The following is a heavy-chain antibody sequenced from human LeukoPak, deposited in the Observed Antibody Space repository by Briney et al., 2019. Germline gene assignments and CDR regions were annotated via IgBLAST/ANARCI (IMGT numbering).Heavy chain of an antibody. CDR1: GFTFSSYD. J-gene: IGHJ4*02. V-gene: IGHV3-13*01. D-gene: IGHD4-17*01. CDR2: IGTAGDT. Sequence: GGSLRLSCAASGFTFSSYDMHWVRQATGKGLEWVSAIGTAGDTYYPGSVKGRFTTSRENAKNSLYLQMNSLRAGDTAVYYCARDRSRGTTVTTFGYWGQGTLVTVSS. CDR3: ARDRSRGTTVTTFGY.